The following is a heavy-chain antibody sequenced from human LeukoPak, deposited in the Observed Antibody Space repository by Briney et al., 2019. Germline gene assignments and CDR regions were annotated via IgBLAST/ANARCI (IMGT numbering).Heavy chain of an antibody. CDR3: ARSSGWDYYYYYMDV. Sequence: SETLSLTCAVYGGSFSGYYWSWIRQPPGKGLEWIGEINHSGSTNYNPSLKSRVTISVDTSKNQFSLKLSSVTAADTAVYYCARSSGWDYYYYYMDVWGKGTTVTISS. V-gene: IGHV4-34*01. CDR1: GGSFSGYY. CDR2: INHSGST. J-gene: IGHJ6*03. D-gene: IGHD6-19*01.